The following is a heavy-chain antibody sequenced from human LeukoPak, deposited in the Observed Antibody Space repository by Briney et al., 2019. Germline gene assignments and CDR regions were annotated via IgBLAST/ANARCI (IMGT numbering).Heavy chain of an antibody. J-gene: IGHJ6*03. CDR3: ASSEGYYYYYYMDV. V-gene: IGHV4-4*07. CDR2: IYTSGST. CDR1: GGSISSYY. Sequence: SETLSLTCTVSGGSISSYYWSWIRQPAGKGLEWIGRIYTSGSTNYNPSLKSRVTMSVDTSKNQFSLKLSSVTAADTAVYYCASSEGYYYYYYMDVWGKGTTVTVSS.